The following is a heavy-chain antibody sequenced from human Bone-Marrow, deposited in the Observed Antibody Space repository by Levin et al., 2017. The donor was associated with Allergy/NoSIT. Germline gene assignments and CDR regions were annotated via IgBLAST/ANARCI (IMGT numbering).Heavy chain of an antibody. CDR3: ARVKGAYSVDY. D-gene: IGHD2-15*01. CDR2: ISSSGTTM. J-gene: IGHJ4*02. Sequence: KLGESLKISCAASGFIFSDHYMSWIRQAPEKGLEWVSYISSSGTTMSNADSVKGRFTISRDNAKNSLYLQMNSLRDEDTAVYYCARVKGAYSVDYWGQGTLVTVSS. V-gene: IGHV3-11*01. CDR1: GFIFSDHY.